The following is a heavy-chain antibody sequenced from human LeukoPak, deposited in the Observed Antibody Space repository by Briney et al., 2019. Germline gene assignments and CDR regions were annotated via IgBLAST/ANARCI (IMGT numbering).Heavy chain of an antibody. CDR1: SDSISSGDYY. J-gene: IGHJ4*02. CDR2: INKKGGT. D-gene: IGHD4-17*01. V-gene: IGHV4-30-4*01. CDR3: AREHKSYGDYPYYFDS. Sequence: SQTLSLTCTVSSDSISSGDYYWSWIRQPAGKGLEFIGYINKKGGTFYNPPLKCRVSKSIDTSRNQFSLKLTSVTAADTAVYFCAREHKSYGDYPYYFDSWGQGTLVTVSS.